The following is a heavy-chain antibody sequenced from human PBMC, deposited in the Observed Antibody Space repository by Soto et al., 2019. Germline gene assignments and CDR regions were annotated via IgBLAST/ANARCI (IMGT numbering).Heavy chain of an antibody. CDR1: GESFSGYY. V-gene: IGHV4-34*02. CDR2: INHSGST. J-gene: IGHJ4*01. Sequence: QVQLQQWGAGLLKPSETLSLTCAVYGESFSGYYWSWIRQPPGKGLEWIGEINHSGSTNYNPSLKSRVNMSVDTSKNQFSLKLSSVTAADTAMYYCAGNIVATISSFDYWGHGTLVTVSS. CDR3: AGNIVATISSFDY. D-gene: IGHD5-12*01.